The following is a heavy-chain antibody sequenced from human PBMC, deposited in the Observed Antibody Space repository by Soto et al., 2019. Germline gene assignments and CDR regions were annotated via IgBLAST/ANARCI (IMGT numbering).Heavy chain of an antibody. Sequence: QVQLQESGPGLVKPSGTLSLTCAASSGSIFTTNWWSWVRQSPGWGLQWIGDIYHSGSPKYNPSRKSRVSISIDKSKDRFFLNLTSVTAADSAVYYGARKPDVATAKVGGGYVFDVWGQGTMVTVSS. D-gene: IGHD3-16*01. J-gene: IGHJ3*01. CDR2: IYHSGSP. CDR1: SGSIFTTNW. V-gene: IGHV4-4*02. CDR3: ARKPDVATAKVGGGYVFDV.